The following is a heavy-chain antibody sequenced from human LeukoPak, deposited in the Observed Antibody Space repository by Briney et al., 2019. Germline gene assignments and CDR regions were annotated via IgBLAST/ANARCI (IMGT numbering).Heavy chain of an antibody. CDR3: ARGRVGSSSNLDY. J-gene: IGHJ4*02. CDR1: GYXFTGYY. D-gene: IGHD6-13*01. CDR2: INPNSGGT. Sequence: ASVKVSCKASGYXFTGYYMHWVRQAPGQGLEWMGWINPNSGGTNYAQKFQGRVTMTRDTSISTAYMELSRLRSDDTAVYYCARGRVGSSSNLDYWGQGTLVTVSS. V-gene: IGHV1-2*02.